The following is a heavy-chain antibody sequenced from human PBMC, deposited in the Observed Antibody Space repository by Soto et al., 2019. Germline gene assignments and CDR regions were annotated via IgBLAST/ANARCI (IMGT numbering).Heavy chain of an antibody. CDR2: ISGSGGST. CDR1: GFTFSSYA. CDR3: AKDPLSSSYFDY. J-gene: IGHJ4*02. Sequence: VQLLESGGGLVQPGGSLRLSCEASGFTFSSYAMSWVRQAPGKGLEWVSAISGSGGSTYYADSVKGRFTISRDNSKNTLYLQMNSLRAEDTAVYYCAKDPLSSSYFDYWGQGTLVTVSS. V-gene: IGHV3-23*01.